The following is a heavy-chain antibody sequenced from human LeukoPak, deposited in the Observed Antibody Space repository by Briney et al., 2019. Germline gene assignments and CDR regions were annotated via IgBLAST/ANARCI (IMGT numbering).Heavy chain of an antibody. V-gene: IGHV4-30-2*01. CDR1: GGSISSVGYS. CDR3: ARGGEQLVGGRWFDP. Sequence: SHTLSLTSAVSGGSISSVGYSWSWIRQPPGKGLEWIGYIYRSGSTYYNPSLKSRVTISVDTSKNQFSLKLSSVTAADTAVYYCARGGEQLVGGRWFDPWGQGTLVTVSS. J-gene: IGHJ5*02. CDR2: IYRSGST. D-gene: IGHD6-6*01.